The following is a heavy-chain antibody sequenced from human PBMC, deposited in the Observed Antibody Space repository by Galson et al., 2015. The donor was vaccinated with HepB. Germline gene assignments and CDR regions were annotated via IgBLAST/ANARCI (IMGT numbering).Heavy chain of an antibody. CDR3: VGLAVDTTIFRGYWYFDL. CDR1: GFTFSSYT. CDR2: IRTTGTTI. Sequence: SLRLSCAASGFTFSSYTINWVRQAPGKKMEWVSYIRTTGTTIYYADSVKGRFTISRDNAESSVFLQMDSLRDEDTAVYYCVGLAVDTTIFRGYWYFDLWGRGTLVTVSS. J-gene: IGHJ2*01. D-gene: IGHD5-18*01. V-gene: IGHV3-48*02.